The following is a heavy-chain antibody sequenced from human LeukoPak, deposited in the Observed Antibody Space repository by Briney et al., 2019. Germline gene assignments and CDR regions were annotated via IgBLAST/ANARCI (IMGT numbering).Heavy chain of an antibody. CDR3: EKDSSRYSSALGRAFDY. CDR2: ISWNSGSI. CDR1: GFTFDDYA. Sequence: GGSLRLSCAASGFTFDDYAMHWVRQAPGKGLEWVSGISWNSGSIGYADSVKGRFTISRDNAKNSLYLQMNSLRAEDTALYYCEKDSSRYSSALGRAFDYWGQGTLVTVSS. J-gene: IGHJ4*02. V-gene: IGHV3-9*01. D-gene: IGHD6-19*01.